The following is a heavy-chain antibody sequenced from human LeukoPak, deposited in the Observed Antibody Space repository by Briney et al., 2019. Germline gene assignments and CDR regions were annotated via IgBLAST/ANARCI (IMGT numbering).Heavy chain of an antibody. CDR2: INHSGST. V-gene: IGHV4-34*01. CDR1: GGSFSCYY. J-gene: IGHJ4*02. D-gene: IGHD3-10*01. Sequence: SETLSLTCAVYGGSFSCYYWSWIRQPPGKGLEWIGEINHSGSTNYNPSLKSRVTISVDTSKNQFSLKLSSVTAADTAVYYCARGPAGGDFDYWGQGTLVTVSS. CDR3: ARGPAGGDFDY.